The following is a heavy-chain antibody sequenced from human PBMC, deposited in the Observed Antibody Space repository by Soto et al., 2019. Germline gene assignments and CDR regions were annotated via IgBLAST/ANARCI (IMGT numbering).Heavy chain of an antibody. Sequence: SVKGSCKASGGTFSIYAISFVRQAPGQWLEWMGGIIPIFGTANYAQNFQGRVTITADESTSTAYMELSSLRSEDTAVYYCASAWGGTEFWYYYGMDVWGQGTTVTVSS. CDR3: ASAWGGTEFWYYYGMDV. D-gene: IGHD2-15*01. J-gene: IGHJ6*02. V-gene: IGHV1-69*13. CDR1: GGTFSIYA. CDR2: IIPIFGTA.